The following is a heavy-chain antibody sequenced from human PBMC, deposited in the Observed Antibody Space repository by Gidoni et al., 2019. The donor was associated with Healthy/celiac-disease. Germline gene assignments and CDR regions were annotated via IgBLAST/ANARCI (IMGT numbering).Heavy chain of an antibody. CDR2: ISSSSSTI. V-gene: IGHV3-48*02. D-gene: IGHD6-19*01. J-gene: IGHJ3*02. CDR3: ARLGYSSRREVAFDI. Sequence: EVQLVESGGGLVQPGGSLSLSCAAPGFTFSSYSMNWVRQAPGKGLEWVSYISSSSSTIYYADSVKGRFTISRDNAKNSLYLQMNSLRDEDTAVYYCARLGYSSRREVAFDIWGQGTMVTVSS. CDR1: GFTFSSYS.